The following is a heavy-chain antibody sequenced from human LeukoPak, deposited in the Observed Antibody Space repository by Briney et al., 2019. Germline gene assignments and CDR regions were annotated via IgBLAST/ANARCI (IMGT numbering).Heavy chain of an antibody. D-gene: IGHD3-10*01. CDR1: GGSISSYY. V-gene: IGHV4-34*01. J-gene: IGHJ4*02. Sequence: PSETLSLTCTVSGGSISSYYWSWIRQPPGKGLEWIGEINHSGSTNYNPSLKSRVTISVDTSKNQFSLKLSSVTAADTAVYYCARGPINADYYGSGSYFYYWGQGTLVTVSS. CDR3: ARGPINADYYGSGSYFYY. CDR2: INHSGST.